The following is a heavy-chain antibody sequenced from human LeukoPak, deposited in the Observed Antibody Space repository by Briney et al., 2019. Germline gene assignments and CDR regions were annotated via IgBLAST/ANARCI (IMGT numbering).Heavy chain of an antibody. V-gene: IGHV3-7*01. CDR3: ARESEYGSGSYYTGDIFDY. CDR2: IKQDGSEK. J-gene: IGHJ4*02. Sequence: PSETLSLTCAVYGGSFSGYYWSWVRQAPGKGLEWVANIKQDGSEKYYVDSVKGRFTISRDNAKNSLYLQMNSLRAEDTAVYYCARESEYGSGSYYTGDIFDYWGQGTLVTVSS. D-gene: IGHD3-10*01. CDR1: GGSFSGYY.